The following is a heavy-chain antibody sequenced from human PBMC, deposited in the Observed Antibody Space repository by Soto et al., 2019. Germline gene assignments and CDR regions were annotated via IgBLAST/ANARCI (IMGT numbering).Heavy chain of an antibody. CDR1: GFTFSSYA. Sequence: GESLKISCAASGFTFSSYAMHWVRQAPGKGLEWVAVISYDGSNKYYADSVKGRFTISRDNSKNTLYLQMNSLRAEDTAVYYCAKDSVVVVAAIDYWGQGTLVTVSS. CDR3: AKDSVVVVAAIDY. V-gene: IGHV3-30-3*01. CDR2: ISYDGSNK. J-gene: IGHJ4*02. D-gene: IGHD2-15*01.